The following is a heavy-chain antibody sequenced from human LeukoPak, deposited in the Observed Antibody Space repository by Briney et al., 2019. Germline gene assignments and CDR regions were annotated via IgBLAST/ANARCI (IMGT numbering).Heavy chain of an antibody. CDR1: GYTFTGYC. CDR3: ARGGPSRGTGFYYFDY. CDR2: INPNNGGT. D-gene: IGHD6-19*01. V-gene: IGHV1-2*02. J-gene: IGHJ4*02. Sequence: ASVKVSCKASGYTFTGYCMHWVRQAPGQGLEWMGWINPNNGGTNYAQKFQGRVTMTRDTSISIVYMELSRLRSDDTAVYYCARGGPSRGTGFYYFDYWGQGTLVTASS.